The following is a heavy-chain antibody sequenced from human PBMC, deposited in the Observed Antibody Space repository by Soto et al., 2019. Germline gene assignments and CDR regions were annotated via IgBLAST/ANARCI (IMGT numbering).Heavy chain of an antibody. V-gene: IGHV3-30-3*01. J-gene: IGHJ6*02. CDR3: ARDYYDDYDYYYYGMDV. CDR1: GFTFSSYA. Sequence: GSLRLSCAASGFTFSSYAMHGVRQAPGKGLKWVAVISYDGSNKYYADSVKGRFTISRDNSKNTLYLQMNSLRAEDTAVYYCARDYYDDYDYYYYGMDVWGQGTTVTVSS. CDR2: ISYDGSNK. D-gene: IGHD4-17*01.